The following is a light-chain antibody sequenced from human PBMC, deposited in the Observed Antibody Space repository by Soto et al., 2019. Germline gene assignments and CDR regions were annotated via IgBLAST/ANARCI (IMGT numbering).Light chain of an antibody. Sequence: QSVVTQEPSLTVSPGGTVTLTCGSSTGAVTSGHYPYWFQQKPGQAPRTLIYDTSNKHSWTPARFSGSLLGGKAALTLSGAQPEDEAEYYCLLSYSGAHVVFGGGPKVTVL. CDR1: TGAVTSGHY. CDR2: DTS. J-gene: IGLJ2*01. CDR3: LLSYSGAHVV. V-gene: IGLV7-46*01.